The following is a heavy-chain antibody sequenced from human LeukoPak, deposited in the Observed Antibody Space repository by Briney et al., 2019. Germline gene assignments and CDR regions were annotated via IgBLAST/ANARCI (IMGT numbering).Heavy chain of an antibody. CDR2: IYYSGST. J-gene: IGHJ4*02. Sequence: SETLSLTCTVSGGSISSYYWSWIRQPPGKGLEWNGYIYYSGSTNYNPSLKSRVTISVDTSKNQFSLKLSSVTAADTAVYYCARSSSLVGAPLYFDYWGQGTLVTVSS. V-gene: IGHV4-59*01. CDR1: GGSISSYY. D-gene: IGHD1-26*01. CDR3: ARSSSLVGAPLYFDY.